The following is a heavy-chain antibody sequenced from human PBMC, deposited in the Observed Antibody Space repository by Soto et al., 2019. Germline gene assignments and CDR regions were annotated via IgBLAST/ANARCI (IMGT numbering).Heavy chain of an antibody. CDR2: IGTAGDT. Sequence: EVQLVESGGGLVQPGGSLRLSCAASGFTFSNYDMHCVRQVTGKGLEWVSTIGTAGDTYYPGSVKGRFTIYRENAKNSLYLQMNSLRAEDTAVYYCARGRLISLYYFDYWGQGTLVTVSS. CDR3: ARGRLISLYYFDY. J-gene: IGHJ4*02. CDR1: GFTFSNYD. D-gene: IGHD2-15*01. V-gene: IGHV3-13*01.